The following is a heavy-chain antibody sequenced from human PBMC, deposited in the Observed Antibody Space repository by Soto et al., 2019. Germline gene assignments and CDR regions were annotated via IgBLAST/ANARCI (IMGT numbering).Heavy chain of an antibody. D-gene: IGHD3-10*01. J-gene: IGHJ6*02. CDR1: GYTFTAYY. V-gene: IGHV1-2*02. Sequence: QVQLVQSGAEVKEPGDSVRVSCEASGYTFTAYYIHWVRQAPGQGLEWMGWINTKFGDTTYAQDFQGRVSMTRDMSISTVYMELSRLTSGXXXXYYCARNMDYYYGPGSGNGHGFWGXGTT. CDR2: INTKFGDT. CDR3: ARNMDYYYGPGSGNGHGF.